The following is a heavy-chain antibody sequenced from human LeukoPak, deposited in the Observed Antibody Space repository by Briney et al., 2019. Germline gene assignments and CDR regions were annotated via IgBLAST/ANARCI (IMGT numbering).Heavy chain of an antibody. Sequence: GGSLRLSCAASGFTFSRYWMSWVRQAPGKGLEWVANIKRDGSENNYLDSVKGRFTISRDNAKNSLYLQMNSLRVEDTAVYYCARTYDDYDFWSGILRSNYMDVWGKGTTVTVSS. CDR1: GFTFSRYW. J-gene: IGHJ6*03. CDR2: IKRDGSEN. D-gene: IGHD3-3*01. V-gene: IGHV3-7*01. CDR3: ARTYDDYDFWSGILRSNYMDV.